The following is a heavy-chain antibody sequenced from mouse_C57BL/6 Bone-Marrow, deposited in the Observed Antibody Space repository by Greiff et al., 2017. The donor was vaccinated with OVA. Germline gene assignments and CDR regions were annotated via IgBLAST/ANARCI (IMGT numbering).Heavy chain of an antibody. CDR1: GYTFTSYW. D-gene: IGHD1-1*01. CDR3: ARRPFTTVVDYFDY. V-gene: IGHV1-7*01. J-gene: IGHJ2*01. CDR2: INPSSGYT. Sequence: QVQLQQPGAELVMPGASVKLSCKASGYTFTSYWMHWVKQRPGQGLEWIGYINPSSGYTKYNQKFKDKATLTADKSSSTAYMQLSSLTYEDSAVYYCARRPFTTVVDYFDYWGQGTTLTVSS.